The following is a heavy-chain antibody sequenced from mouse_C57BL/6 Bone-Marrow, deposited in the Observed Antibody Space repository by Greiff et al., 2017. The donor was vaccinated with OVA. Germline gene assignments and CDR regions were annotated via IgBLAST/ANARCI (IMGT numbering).Heavy chain of an antibody. J-gene: IGHJ4*01. V-gene: IGHV5-12*01. Sequence: EVKVVESGGGLVQPGGSLKLSCAASGFTFSDYYMYWVRQTPEKRLEWVAYISNGGGSTYYPDTVKGRFTISRDNAKNTLYLQMSRLKSEDTAMYYCARGWLLRTSSMDYWGQGTSVTVSS. CDR1: GFTFSDYY. D-gene: IGHD2-3*01. CDR3: ARGWLLRTSSMDY. CDR2: ISNGGGST.